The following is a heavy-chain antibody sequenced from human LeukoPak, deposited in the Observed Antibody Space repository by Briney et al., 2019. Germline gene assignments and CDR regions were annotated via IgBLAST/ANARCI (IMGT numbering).Heavy chain of an antibody. D-gene: IGHD3-10*01. V-gene: IGHV1-2*02. CDR2: INPNSGGT. CDR1: TYTFTSYG. CDR3: ARASYYGSGSYQSYYYYMDV. J-gene: IGHJ6*03. Sequence: AASVKVSCKASTYTFTSYGISWVRQAPGQGLEWMGWINPNSGGTNYAQKFQGRVTMTRDTSISTAYMELSRLRSDDTAVYYCARASYYGSGSYQSYYYYMDVWGKGTTVTISS.